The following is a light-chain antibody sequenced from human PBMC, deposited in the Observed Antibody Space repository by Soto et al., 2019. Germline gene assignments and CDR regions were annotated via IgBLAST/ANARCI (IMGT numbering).Light chain of an antibody. J-gene: IGLJ3*02. CDR2: DVT. CDR3: NSYTTSSTSV. Sequence: SVLPKPASVYGSPGQSITISCNGTSSDVGSYNFVSWYQQYPGKAPKLVIYDVTNRPSGVSDRFSGSKSGNTASLTISGLQAEDEANYYCNSYTTSSTSVFGGGTKVTVL. CDR1: SSDVGSYNF. V-gene: IGLV2-14*03.